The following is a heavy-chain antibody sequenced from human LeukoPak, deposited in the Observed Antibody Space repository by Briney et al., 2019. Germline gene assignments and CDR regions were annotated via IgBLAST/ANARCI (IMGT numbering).Heavy chain of an antibody. CDR3: AKSQLQYYYYYGMDV. D-gene: IGHD1-7*01. J-gene: IGHJ6*02. CDR2: ISWNSGSI. Sequence: QPGRSLRLSCAASGFTFYDYAMHWVRQAPGEGLEWVSGISWNSGSIGYADSVKGRFTISRDNAKNSLYLQMNSLRTEDTALYYCAKSQLQYYYYYGMDVWGQGTTVTVSS. CDR1: GFTFYDYA. V-gene: IGHV3-9*01.